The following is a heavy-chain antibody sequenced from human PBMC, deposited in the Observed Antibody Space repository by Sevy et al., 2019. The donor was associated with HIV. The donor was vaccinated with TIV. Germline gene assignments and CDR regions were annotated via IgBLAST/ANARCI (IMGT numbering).Heavy chain of an antibody. J-gene: IGHJ3*02. CDR1: GGSFSGYY. Sequence: SETLSLTCAVYGGSFSGYYWSWIRQPPGKGLEWVGEINHSGSTNYNPSLKSRVTISVATSNNQFSLKLSSVTAADTALYYSARHCSSSSCSHAFDIWGQGTMVTVSS. V-gene: IGHV4-34*01. CDR2: INHSGST. CDR3: ARHCSSSSCSHAFDI. D-gene: IGHD2-2*01.